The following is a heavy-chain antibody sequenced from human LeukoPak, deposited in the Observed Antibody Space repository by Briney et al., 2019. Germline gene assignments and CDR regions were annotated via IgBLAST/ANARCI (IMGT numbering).Heavy chain of an antibody. J-gene: IGHJ3*02. CDR2: IYYSGSF. CDR1: GGSISSYY. CDR3: AREGLLCGGDCYRDAFDI. V-gene: IGHV4-59*01. Sequence: SETLSLTCTVSGGSISSYYWSWIRQPPGKGLEWIGYIYYSGSFNYNPSLKGRVTISVDTSKNQFSLKLNPVTAADTAVYYCAREGLLCGGDCYRDAFDIWGQGTMVTVSS. D-gene: IGHD2-21*02.